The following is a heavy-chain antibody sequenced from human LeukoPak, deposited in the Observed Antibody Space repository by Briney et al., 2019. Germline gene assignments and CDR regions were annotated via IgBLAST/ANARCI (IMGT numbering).Heavy chain of an antibody. CDR2: IKQDGTEK. V-gene: IGHV3-7*04. D-gene: IGHD6-19*01. CDR3: ARALAVAGTGGFDP. J-gene: IGHJ5*02. CDR1: GFTLTTYW. Sequence: PGGSLRLSCAASGFTLTTYWMSWVRQAPGKGLEWVANIKQDGTEKYYVHSVKGRFTMSRDNAENSLYLQMNSLRAEDTAVYYCARALAVAGTGGFDPWGQGTLVTVSS.